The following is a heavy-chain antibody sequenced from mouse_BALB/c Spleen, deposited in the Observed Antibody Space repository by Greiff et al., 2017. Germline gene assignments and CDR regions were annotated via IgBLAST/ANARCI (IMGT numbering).Heavy chain of an antibody. CDR2: IYPGDGDT. CDR1: GYAFSSYW. J-gene: IGHJ1*01. V-gene: IGHV1-80*01. Sequence: VQLQESGAELVRPGSSVKISCKASGYAFSSYWMNWVKQRPGQGLEWIGQIYPGDGDTNYNGKFKGKATLTADKSSSTAYMQLSSLTSEDSAVYFCARTYYGSVWYFDVWGAGTTVTVSS. CDR3: ARTYYGSVWYFDV. D-gene: IGHD1-1*01.